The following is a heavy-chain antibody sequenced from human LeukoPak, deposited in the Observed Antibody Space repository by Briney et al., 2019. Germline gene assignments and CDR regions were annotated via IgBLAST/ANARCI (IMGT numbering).Heavy chain of an antibody. J-gene: IGHJ4*02. Sequence: SETLSLTCTVSGGSISSYYWSWIRQPPGKGLEWIGYIYYSGSTNCNPSLKSRVTISVDTSKNQFSLKLSSVTAADTAVYYCARDQGSGSYFDYWGQGTLVTVSS. D-gene: IGHD1-26*01. CDR1: GGSISSYY. CDR3: ARDQGSGSYFDY. CDR2: IYYSGST. V-gene: IGHV4-59*01.